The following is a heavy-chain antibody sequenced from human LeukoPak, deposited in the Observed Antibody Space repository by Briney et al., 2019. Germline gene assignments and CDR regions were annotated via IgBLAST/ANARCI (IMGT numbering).Heavy chain of an antibody. D-gene: IGHD5-12*01. CDR2: ISYDGSNK. Sequence: GGSLRLSCAASGFTFSSYAMHWVRQAPGKGLEWVAVISYDGSNKYYADSVKGRFTISRDNSKNTLYLQMNSLRAEDTAVYYCARGVELVATIRYFDYWGQGTLVTVSS. J-gene: IGHJ4*02. CDR3: ARGVELVATIRYFDY. CDR1: GFTFSSYA. V-gene: IGHV3-30*04.